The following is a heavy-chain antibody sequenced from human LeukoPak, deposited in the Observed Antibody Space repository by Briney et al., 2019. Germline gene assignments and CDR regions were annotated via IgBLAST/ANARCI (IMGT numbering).Heavy chain of an antibody. D-gene: IGHD3-22*01. CDR3: AKEAGYDSSGLDY. J-gene: IGHJ4*02. Sequence: GGSLRLSCAASGSTFDDYTMHWVRQAPGKGLEWVSLISWDGGSTYYADSVKGRFTISRDNSKNSLYLQMNSLRTEDTALYYCAKEAGYDSSGLDYWGQGTLVTVSS. CDR1: GSTFDDYT. CDR2: ISWDGGST. V-gene: IGHV3-43*01.